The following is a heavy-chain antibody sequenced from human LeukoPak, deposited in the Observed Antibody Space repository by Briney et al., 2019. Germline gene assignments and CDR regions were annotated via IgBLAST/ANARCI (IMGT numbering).Heavy chain of an antibody. CDR2: ISGSGGNT. Sequence: GGSLRLSCAASGFTFSSYGMSWVRQTPGKGLEWVSVISGSGGNTYYADSVKGRFTISRDNPRNTLYMQMNSLRAEDTALYYCAIMHPYYDGNGYWVQWGQGTLVTVSS. CDR1: GFTFSSYG. V-gene: IGHV3-23*01. J-gene: IGHJ4*02. CDR3: AIMHPYYDGNGYWVQ. D-gene: IGHD3-22*01.